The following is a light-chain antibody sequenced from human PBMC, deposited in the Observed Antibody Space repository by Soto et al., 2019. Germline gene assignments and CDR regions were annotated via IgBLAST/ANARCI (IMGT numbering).Light chain of an antibody. CDR2: GAS. CDR3: QQYGSSPLT. J-gene: IGKJ4*01. CDR1: QSVGSSY. V-gene: IGKV3-20*01. Sequence: EIVLTQSPGTLSLSPGERATLSCRASQSVGSSYLAWYQKKPGQATRLLIYGASSRASGISDSFSGSGSGTDFPLTISRLEPEDFAVYYCQQYGSSPLTFGGGTKVEIK.